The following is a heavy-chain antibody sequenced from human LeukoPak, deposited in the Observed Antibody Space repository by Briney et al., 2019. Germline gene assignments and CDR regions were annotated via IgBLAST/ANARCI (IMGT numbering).Heavy chain of an antibody. CDR1: GYSISSGYY. J-gene: IGHJ4*02. CDR3: ARDLVN. Sequence: SETLSLTCTVSGYSISSGYYWGWIRQPPGKGLEWIGSIYHSGSTYYNPSLKSRVTISVDTSKNQFSLKLSSVTAADTAVYYCARDLVNWGQGTLVTVSS. V-gene: IGHV4-38-2*02. D-gene: IGHD2-21*01. CDR2: IYHSGST.